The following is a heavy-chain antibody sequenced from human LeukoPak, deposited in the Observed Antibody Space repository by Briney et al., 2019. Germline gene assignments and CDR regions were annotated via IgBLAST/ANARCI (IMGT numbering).Heavy chain of an antibody. CDR1: GYTFTRYG. V-gene: IGHV1-18*01. Sequence: GASVKVSCKASGYTFTRYGISWVRQAPGQGLEWMGWISAYNGNTNYAQKLQGRVTMTTDTSTSTAYMELRSLRSDDTAVYYCARDRPYVWGSYRRNYYYYYGMDVWGQGTTVTVSS. CDR3: ARDRPYVWGSYRRNYYYYYGMDV. CDR2: ISAYNGNT. D-gene: IGHD3-16*02. J-gene: IGHJ6*02.